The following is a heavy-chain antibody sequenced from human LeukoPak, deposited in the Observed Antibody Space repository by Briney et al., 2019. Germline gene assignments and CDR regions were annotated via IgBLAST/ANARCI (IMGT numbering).Heavy chain of an antibody. CDR1: GFTFSSYA. CDR2: IKQDGSEK. Sequence: PGGSLRLSCAASGFTFSSYAMSWVRQAPGKGLEWVANIKQDGSEKYYVDSVKGRFTISRDNANKSLFLQMNSLRAEDTAVYFCARSYDYYYGSGNFSPFWKYWGQGTLVTVSS. D-gene: IGHD3-10*01. J-gene: IGHJ4*02. V-gene: IGHV3-7*01. CDR3: ARSYDYYYGSGNFSPFWKY.